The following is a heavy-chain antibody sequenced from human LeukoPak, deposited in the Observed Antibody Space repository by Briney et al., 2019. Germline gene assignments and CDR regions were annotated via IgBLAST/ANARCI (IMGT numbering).Heavy chain of an antibody. D-gene: IGHD1-26*01. CDR1: GGSFSGYY. Sequence: SETLSLTCAVYGGSFSGYYWSWIRQPPGKGLEWIGEINHSGSTNYNPSLKSRVTISVDTPKNQFSLKLSSVTAADTAVYYCARGRVVGATRHGFDPWGQGTLVTVSS. CDR2: INHSGST. CDR3: ARGRVVGATRHGFDP. J-gene: IGHJ5*02. V-gene: IGHV4-34*01.